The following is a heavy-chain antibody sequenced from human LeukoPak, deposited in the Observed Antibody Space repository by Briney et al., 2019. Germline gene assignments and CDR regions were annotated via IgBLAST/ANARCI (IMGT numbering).Heavy chain of an antibody. D-gene: IGHD2-21*02. CDR1: GGSISSSNW. J-gene: IGHJ4*02. CDR2: IYHSGST. Sequence: SGTLSLTCAVSGGSISSSNWWSWVRQPPGKGLEWIGEIYHSGSTNYNPSLKSRVTISVDKSKNQFSLKLSSVTAADTAVYYCARYPLWGGDFSVSQTFDYWGQGTLVTVSS. V-gene: IGHV4-4*02. CDR3: ARYPLWGGDFSVSQTFDY.